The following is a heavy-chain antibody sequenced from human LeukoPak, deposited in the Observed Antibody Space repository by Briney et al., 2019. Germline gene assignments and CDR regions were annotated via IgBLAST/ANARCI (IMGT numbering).Heavy chain of an antibody. V-gene: IGHV1-69*04. J-gene: IGHJ4*02. CDR1: GGTFSSYA. CDR3: ARESRITIIVVVYFDY. CDR2: IIPILGIA. Sequence: SVKVSCKASGGTFSSYAISWVRQAPGQGLEWMGRIIPILGIANYAQKFQGRVTITADKSTSTAYMELSSLRSEDTAVYYCARESRITIIVVVYFDYWGQGTLVTVSS. D-gene: IGHD3-22*01.